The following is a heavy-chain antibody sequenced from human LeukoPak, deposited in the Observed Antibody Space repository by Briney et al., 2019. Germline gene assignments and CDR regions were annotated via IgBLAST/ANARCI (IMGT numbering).Heavy chain of an antibody. V-gene: IGHV3-43D*03. CDR1: GFTFDDYA. J-gene: IGHJ4*02. D-gene: IGHD6-19*01. CDR3: AKESQGRTVAGLIDY. Sequence: GGSLRLSCAASGFTFDDYAMHWVRQAPGKGLEWVSLISWDGGSTYYADSVKGRFTISRDNSKNSLYLQMNSLRAEDTALYYCAKESQGRTVAGLIDYWGQGTLVTVSS. CDR2: ISWDGGST.